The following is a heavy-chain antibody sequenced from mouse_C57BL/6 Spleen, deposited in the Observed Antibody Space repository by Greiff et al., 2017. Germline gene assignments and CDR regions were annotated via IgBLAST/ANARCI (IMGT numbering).Heavy chain of an antibody. Sequence: EVKVVESGGGLVQPKGSLKLSCAASGFSFNTYAMNWVRQAPGKGLEWVARIRSKSNNYATYYADSVKDRFTISRDDSESMLYLQMNNLKTEDTAMYYCVRPTGTGWYFDVWGTGTTVTVSS. V-gene: IGHV10-1*01. D-gene: IGHD4-1*02. CDR3: VRPTGTGWYFDV. CDR1: GFSFNTYA. J-gene: IGHJ1*03. CDR2: IRSKSNNYAT.